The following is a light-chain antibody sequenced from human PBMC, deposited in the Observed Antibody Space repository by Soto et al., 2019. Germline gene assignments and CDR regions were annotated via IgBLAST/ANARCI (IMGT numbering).Light chain of an antibody. CDR1: SSDVGSYNL. Sequence: QSALTQPASVSGSLGQSITISCTGTSSDVGSYNLVSWYQHHPGKAPKLMIFEGNKRPSGVSDRFSGTKSGNTASLIISGLQAEDEADYYCWSYPGVTTPVVFGGGTKLTVL. CDR2: EGN. CDR3: WSYPGVTTPVV. J-gene: IGLJ2*01. V-gene: IGLV2-23*01.